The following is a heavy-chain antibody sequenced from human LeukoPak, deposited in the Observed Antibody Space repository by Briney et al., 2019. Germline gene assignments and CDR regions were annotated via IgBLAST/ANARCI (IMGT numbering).Heavy chain of an antibody. CDR1: GFTFSSYS. D-gene: IGHD6-19*01. Sequence: GGSLRLSCAASGFTFSSYSMNWVRQAPGKGLEWVSSISSSSSYIYYADSVKGRFTIPRDNAKNSLYLQMNSLRAEDTAVYYCARDRQHSSGGDYWGQGTLVTVSS. CDR3: ARDRQHSSGGDY. J-gene: IGHJ4*02. V-gene: IGHV3-21*01. CDR2: ISSSSSYI.